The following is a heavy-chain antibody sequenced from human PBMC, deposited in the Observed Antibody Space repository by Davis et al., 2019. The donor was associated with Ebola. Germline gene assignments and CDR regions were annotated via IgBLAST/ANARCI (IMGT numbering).Heavy chain of an antibody. CDR3: ARVRTIDDYYYYYMDV. V-gene: IGHV3-21*01. Sequence: GESLKISCAASGFTFSSYSMNWVRQAPGKGLEWVSSISSSSSYIYYADSVKGRFPISRDNAKNSLYLQMNSLRAEDTAMYYCARVRTIDDYYYYYMDVWGKGTTVTVSS. J-gene: IGHJ6*03. CDR1: GFTFSSYS. CDR2: ISSSSSYI. D-gene: IGHD5-24*01.